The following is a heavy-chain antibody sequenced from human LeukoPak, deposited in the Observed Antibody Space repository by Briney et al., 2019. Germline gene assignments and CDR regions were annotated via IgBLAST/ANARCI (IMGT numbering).Heavy chain of an antibody. CDR2: ISSGAAPI. Sequence: GWSLRLSCGASGFTFSSYEMNWVRQAPGKGLEWVSSISSGAAPIYYADSVKGRFTISRDNSKNTLYLHINSLRAEDTAVYYCVKDNPLDYWGQGTLVIVSS. V-gene: IGHV3-48*03. CDR3: VKDNPLDY. CDR1: GFTFSSYE. J-gene: IGHJ4*02. D-gene: IGHD1-14*01.